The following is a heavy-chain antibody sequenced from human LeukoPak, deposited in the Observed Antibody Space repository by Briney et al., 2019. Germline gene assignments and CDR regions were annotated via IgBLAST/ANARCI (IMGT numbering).Heavy chain of an antibody. Sequence: GGSLRLSCAASGFTFSSYAMSWVRQAPGKGLEWVSAISGSGGSTYYADSVKGRFTISRDNSKNTLYLQMNSLRAEDTAVYYCAKGAYCSDTRCYASDWFDPWGQGTLVTVSS. CDR3: AKGAYCSDTRCYASDWFDP. J-gene: IGHJ5*02. CDR1: GFTFSSYA. D-gene: IGHD2-2*01. V-gene: IGHV3-23*01. CDR2: ISGSGGST.